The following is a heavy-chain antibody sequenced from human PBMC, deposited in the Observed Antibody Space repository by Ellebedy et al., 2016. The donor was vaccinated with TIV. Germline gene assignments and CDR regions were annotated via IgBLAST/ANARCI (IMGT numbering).Heavy chain of an antibody. V-gene: IGHV1-69*04. D-gene: IGHD5-24*01. CDR3: ATERHVEMATILTDAFDI. Sequence: AASVKVSCKASRGALNNYGISWVRQAPGQGLEWMGRIIPILAIADYAQKFQGRVTITADKSTSTAYLELSSLRSEDTAVYYCATERHVEMATILTDAFDIWGQGTMVTVSS. CDR1: RGALNNYG. CDR2: IIPILAIA. J-gene: IGHJ3*02.